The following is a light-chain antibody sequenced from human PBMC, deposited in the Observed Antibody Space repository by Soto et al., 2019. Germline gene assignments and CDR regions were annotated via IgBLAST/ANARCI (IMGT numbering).Light chain of an antibody. J-gene: IGKJ4*01. CDR2: GAS. CDR1: QTISSTF. Sequence: EIVLTQSPGTLSLSPGERATLSCRASQTISSTFLAWYRRRPGQAPRLLIYGASSRATGIPDRFSGSGSGTDFPLTISRLEPEDFAVYYCQQFGLSPTFGGGTKVEIK. CDR3: QQFGLSPT. V-gene: IGKV3-20*01.